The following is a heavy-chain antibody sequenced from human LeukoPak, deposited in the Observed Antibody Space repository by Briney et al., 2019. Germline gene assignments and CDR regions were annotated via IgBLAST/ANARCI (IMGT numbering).Heavy chain of an antibody. CDR2: ISYDGSNK. V-gene: IGHV3-30-3*01. CDR1: GFTFSSYA. D-gene: IGHD6-6*01. Sequence: SGGSLRLSCAASGFTFSSYAMHWVRQAPGKGLEWVAVISYDGSNKYYADSVKGRFTISRDNAKNSLYLQMNSLRAEDTAVYYCVSRYSSSSGNYWGQGTLVTVSS. J-gene: IGHJ4*02. CDR3: VSRYSSSSGNY.